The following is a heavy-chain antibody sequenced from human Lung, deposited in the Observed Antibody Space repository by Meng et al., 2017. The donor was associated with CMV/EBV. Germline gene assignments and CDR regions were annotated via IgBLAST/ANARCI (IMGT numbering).Heavy chain of an antibody. J-gene: IGHJ6*02. CDR3: ARQYYDFWSGYGNWFGYYYGMDV. D-gene: IGHD3-3*01. CDR2: ISAYNGNT. Sequence: ASVXVSXXASGYTFTSYGISWVRQAPGQGLEWMGWISAYNGNTNYAQKLQGRVTMTTDTSKSTAYMELRSLRSDDTAVYYCARQYYDFWSGYGNWFGYYYGMDVWGQGTTVTVSS. CDR1: GYTFTSYG. V-gene: IGHV1-18*01.